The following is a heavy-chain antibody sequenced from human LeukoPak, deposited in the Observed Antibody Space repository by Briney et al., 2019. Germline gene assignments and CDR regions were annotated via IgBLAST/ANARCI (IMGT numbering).Heavy chain of an antibody. CDR2: ISSSGSTI. J-gene: IGHJ4*02. Sequence: PGGSLRLSCAASGFTFSSYEMNWVRQAPGKGLEWVSYISSSGSTIYYADSVKGRFTISRDNAKNSLYLQMNSLRAEDTAVYYCAREAVTTSLFDYWGQGTLVTGSS. D-gene: IGHD4-17*01. CDR1: GFTFSSYE. V-gene: IGHV3-48*03. CDR3: AREAVTTSLFDY.